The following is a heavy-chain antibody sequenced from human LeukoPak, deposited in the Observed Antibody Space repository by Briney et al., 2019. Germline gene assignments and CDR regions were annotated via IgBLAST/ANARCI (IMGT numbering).Heavy chain of an antibody. V-gene: IGHV3-33*01. Sequence: GGSLRLSCAASGFTFSSYGMHWVRQAPGKGLEWVAVIWYDGSNKYYADSVKGRFTISRDNSKNTLYLQMNSLRAEDTAVYYCARGASGQYLGSGSYYPYAYFDYWGQGTLVTVSS. CDR1: GFTFSSYG. CDR2: IWYDGSNK. J-gene: IGHJ4*02. CDR3: ARGASGQYLGSGSYYPYAYFDY. D-gene: IGHD3-10*01.